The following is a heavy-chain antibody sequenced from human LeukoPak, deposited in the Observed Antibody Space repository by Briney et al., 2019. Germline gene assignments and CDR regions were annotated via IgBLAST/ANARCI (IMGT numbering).Heavy chain of an antibody. V-gene: IGHV3-72*01. Sequence: GGSLRLSCAASGFTFSDHYMDWVRQAPGKGLEWVGRTRNKANSYTTEYAASVKGRFTISRDDSKNSLYLQMNSLKTEDTAVYYCAREWGFQGDGGPDAFDIWGQGTMVTVSS. J-gene: IGHJ3*02. D-gene: IGHD4-23*01. CDR1: GFTFSDHY. CDR2: TRNKANSYTT. CDR3: AREWGFQGDGGPDAFDI.